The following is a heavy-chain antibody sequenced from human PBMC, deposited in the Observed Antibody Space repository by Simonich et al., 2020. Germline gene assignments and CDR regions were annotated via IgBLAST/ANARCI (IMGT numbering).Heavy chain of an antibody. CDR2: IKQDGSEK. J-gene: IGHJ6*03. CDR3: SRDGVGTAYYYYMDC. V-gene: IGHV3-7*01. CDR1: GFTFSSYW. Sequence: EVQLVESGGGLVQPGGSLRLSCAASGFTFSSYWMSWVRQAPGKGLEWVANIKQDGSEKYYVDSVKGRFTISKDNAKNSLYLKMNRMRAEDTAVYYCSRDGVGTAYYYYMDCWGKGTTVTVSS. D-gene: IGHD2-21*02.